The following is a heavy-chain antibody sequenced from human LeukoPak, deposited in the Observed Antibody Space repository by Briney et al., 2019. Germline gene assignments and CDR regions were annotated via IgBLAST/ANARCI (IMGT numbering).Heavy chain of an antibody. D-gene: IGHD2-15*01. J-gene: IGHJ4*02. V-gene: IGHV1-46*01. CDR2: INPSGGST. Sequence: VASVKVSCKASGYTFTSYYMHWVRQAPGQGLEWMGIINPSGGSTSYAQKFQGRVTMTRDTSTSTVYMELSSLRSEDTAVYYCARVNENCSGGTCYLMDYYFDYWGQGILVTVSS. CDR1: GYTFTSYY. CDR3: ARVNENCSGGTCYLMDYYFDY.